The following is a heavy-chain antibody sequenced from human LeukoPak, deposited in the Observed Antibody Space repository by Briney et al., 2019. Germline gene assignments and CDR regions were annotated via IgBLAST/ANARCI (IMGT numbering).Heavy chain of an antibody. CDR1: GGSFSGYY. Sequence: KPSETLSLTCAVYGGSFSGYYWSWIRQPPGKGLEWIGEINHSGSTNYNPSLKSRVTISVDTFKNQFSLKLSSVTAADTAAYYCARGGYSSSYNWFDPGAREPWSPSPQ. CDR3: ARGGYSSSYNWFDP. CDR2: INHSGST. V-gene: IGHV4-34*01. D-gene: IGHD6-13*01. J-gene: IGHJ5*02.